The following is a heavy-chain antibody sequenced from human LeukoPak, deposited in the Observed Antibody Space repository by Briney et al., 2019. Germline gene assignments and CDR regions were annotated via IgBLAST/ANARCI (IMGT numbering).Heavy chain of an antibody. D-gene: IGHD3-10*01. Sequence: ETLSLTCTVSGGSISSSSYYWGWIRQPPGKGLEWVSSISSSSSYIYYADSVKGRFTISRDNAKNSLYLQMNSLRAEDTAVYYCASGTMVRGVIKFWGQGTLVTVSS. CDR1: GGSISSSS. J-gene: IGHJ4*02. CDR3: ASGTMVRGVIKF. CDR2: ISSSSSYI. V-gene: IGHV3-21*01.